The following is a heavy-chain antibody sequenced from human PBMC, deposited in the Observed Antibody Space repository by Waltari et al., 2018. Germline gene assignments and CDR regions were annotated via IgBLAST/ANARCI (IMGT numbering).Heavy chain of an antibody. CDR3: ARDLLTTVTTGPLTGWFDP. Sequence: QVQLVQSGAEVKKPGASVKVSCKASGYPFTSYGISWVRQAPGQGLEWMGWISAYKGNTNYAQELQGRVTMTTDTSTSTAYMKLRSLRSDDTAVYYCARDLLTTVTTGPLTGWFDPWGQGTLVTVSS. D-gene: IGHD4-17*01. CDR1: GYPFTSYG. CDR2: ISAYKGNT. V-gene: IGHV1-18*01. J-gene: IGHJ5*02.